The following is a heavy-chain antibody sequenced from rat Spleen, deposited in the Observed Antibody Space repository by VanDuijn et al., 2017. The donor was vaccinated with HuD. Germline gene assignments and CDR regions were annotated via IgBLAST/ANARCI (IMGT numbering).Heavy chain of an antibody. V-gene: IGHV5-7*01. CDR3: ARQEDYGGYSRDYFGY. CDR1: GFTFSDYY. Sequence: EVQLLESGGGLVQPGRSLKLSCAASGFTFSDYYMAWVRQAPTKGLEWVATISSEGRSSYYRDSVKGRFTISRDSAKSTLYLQMDSLRSEDTATYYCARQEDYGGYSRDYFGYWGQGVVVTVSS. D-gene: IGHD1-11*01. J-gene: IGHJ2*01. CDR2: ISSEGRSS.